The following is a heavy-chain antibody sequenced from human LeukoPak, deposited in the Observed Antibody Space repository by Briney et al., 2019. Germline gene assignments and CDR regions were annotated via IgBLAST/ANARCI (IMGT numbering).Heavy chain of an antibody. D-gene: IGHD3-10*01. CDR3: TTDPSRVGWFGELEVVDFDY. Sequence: PGGSISPSCAASGFTFTNAWMSWVRPAPGKGLEWVGRIKSKTDGGTTDYAAPVKSRFTISRDQSKNTLYLQKNSLKTEDTAVYYCTTDPSRVGWFGELEVVDFDYGGQGTLVTVSS. CDR1: GFTFTNAW. CDR2: IKSKTDGGTT. V-gene: IGHV3-15*01. J-gene: IGHJ4*02.